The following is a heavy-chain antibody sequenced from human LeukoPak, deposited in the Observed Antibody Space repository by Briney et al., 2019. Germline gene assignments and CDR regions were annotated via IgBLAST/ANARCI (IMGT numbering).Heavy chain of an antibody. CDR3: AREYCSSTSCYLDY. V-gene: IGHV4-59*01. CDR2: IDYSGST. Sequence: SETLSLTCNVSGGTISSYYWSWIRQPPGKGLEWIGYIDYSGSTNYNPSLKSRVTISVDTSKNQFSLKLNSVTAADTSVYYCAREYCSSTSCYLDYWGQGTLVTVSS. D-gene: IGHD2-2*01. CDR1: GGTISSYY. J-gene: IGHJ4*02.